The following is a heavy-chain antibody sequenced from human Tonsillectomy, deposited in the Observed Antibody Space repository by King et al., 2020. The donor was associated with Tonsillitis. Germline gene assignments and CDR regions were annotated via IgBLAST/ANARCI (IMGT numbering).Heavy chain of an antibody. CDR3: ARADVRSRLRLPHNGMDV. D-gene: IGHD4-17*01. CDR1: GGSISSGGHY. J-gene: IGHJ6*02. V-gene: IGHV4-31*03. Sequence: VQLQESGPGLAKPSQALSLTCTVSGGSISSGGHYWSWIRQHPGKGLEWIGYIYYSGSTYYNPSLKSRVTISVDTSKNQFSLKLSSVTAADTAVYYCARADVRSRLRLPHNGMDVWGQGTTVTVSS. CDR2: IYYSGST.